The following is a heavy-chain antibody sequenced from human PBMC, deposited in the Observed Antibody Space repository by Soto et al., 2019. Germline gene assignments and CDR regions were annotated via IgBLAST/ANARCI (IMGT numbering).Heavy chain of an antibody. CDR3: ATLGYYDILTGYWVTPGKYYFDY. CDR2: FDPEDGET. D-gene: IGHD3-9*01. J-gene: IGHJ4*02. CDR1: GYTLTEVS. Sequence: GASVKVSCKVSGYTLTEVSMHWVRQAPGKGLEWMGGFDPEDGETIYAQKFQGRVTMTEDTSTDTAYMELSSLRSEDTAVYYCATLGYYDILTGYWVTPGKYYFDYWGQGALVTVS. V-gene: IGHV1-24*01.